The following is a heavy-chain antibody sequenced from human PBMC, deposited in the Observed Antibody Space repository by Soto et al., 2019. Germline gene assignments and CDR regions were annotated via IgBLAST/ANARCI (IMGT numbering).Heavy chain of an antibody. CDR1: GGTFSSYA. CDR3: ASQAFYDSSGYYLAP. J-gene: IGHJ5*02. CDR2: IIPIFGTA. Sequence: ASVKVSCKASGGTFSSYAISWVRQAPGQGLEWMGGIIPIFGTANYAQKFQGRVTITADESTSTAYMELSSLRSEDTAVYYCASQAFYDSSGYYLAPWGQGTLVTVSS. D-gene: IGHD3-22*01. V-gene: IGHV1-69*13.